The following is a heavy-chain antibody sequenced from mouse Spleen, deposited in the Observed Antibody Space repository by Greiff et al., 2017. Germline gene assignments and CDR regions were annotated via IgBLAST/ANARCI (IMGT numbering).Heavy chain of an antibody. Sequence: DVQLQESGGGLVKLGGSLKLSCAASGFTFSSYAMSWVRQTPEKRLEWVATISSGGGNTYYPDSVKGRFTISRDNAKNTLYLQMSSLKSEDTAMYYCARHEIGNYVRFAYWGQGTLVTVSA. CDR1: GFTFSSYA. J-gene: IGHJ3*01. V-gene: IGHV5-9-3*01. CDR3: ARHEIGNYVRFAY. D-gene: IGHD2-1*01. CDR2: ISSGGGNT.